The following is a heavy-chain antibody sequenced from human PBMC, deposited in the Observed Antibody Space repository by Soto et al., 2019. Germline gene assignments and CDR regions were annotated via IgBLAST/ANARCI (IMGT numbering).Heavy chain of an antibody. V-gene: IGHV4-31*03. CDR3: ARMSATGTRWFDP. D-gene: IGHD6-13*01. CDR2: ISYRGIT. CDR1: GGSFSSGAYH. J-gene: IGHJ5*02. Sequence: QVQLQETGPGLVKPSQTLSLTCTVSGGSFSSGAYHWSWVRQHPGQGLEWIASISYRGITYSNPSLKSRLSMSVDTSKNKFSLNLTSVTAADTAVYHCARMSATGTRWFDPWGQGTLVTVSS.